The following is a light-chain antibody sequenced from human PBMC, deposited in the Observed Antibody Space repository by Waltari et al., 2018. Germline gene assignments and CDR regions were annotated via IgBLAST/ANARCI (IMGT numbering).Light chain of an antibody. Sequence: EIVLAQSPDTLSLSPGERATLSCRASQSVSSNDLTWYQQKPGQAPRLLIFGASSRATSIPDRFSGSGSGTDFTLTISRLEPEDFATYYCQQYGSSFPVTYGQGTRLEIK. J-gene: IGKJ5*01. CDR1: QSVSSND. V-gene: IGKV3-20*01. CDR3: QQYGSSFPVT. CDR2: GAS.